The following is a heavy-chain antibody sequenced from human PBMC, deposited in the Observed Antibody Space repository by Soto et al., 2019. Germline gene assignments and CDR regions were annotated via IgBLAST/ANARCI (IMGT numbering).Heavy chain of an antibody. D-gene: IGHD2-21*02. CDR3: ARVPYCGGDCYPQYFQH. V-gene: IGHV1-69*13. CDR2: IIPIFGTA. J-gene: IGHJ1*01. CDR1: GGTFSSYA. Sequence: SVKVSCKASGGTFSSYAISWVRQAPGQGLEWMGGIIPIFGTANYAQKFQGRVTITADESTSTAYMELSSLRSEDTAVYYCARVPYCGGDCYPQYFQHWGQGTLVTVSS.